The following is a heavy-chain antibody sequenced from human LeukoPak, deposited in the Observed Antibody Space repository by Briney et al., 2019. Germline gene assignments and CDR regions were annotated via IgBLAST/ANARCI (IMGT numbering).Heavy chain of an antibody. V-gene: IGHV3-73*01. D-gene: IGHD1-26*01. CDR3: TRQEGVGALRRYYYYYMDV. CDR1: GFTFSGSA. CDR2: IRSKANSYAT. Sequence: QTGGSLRLSCAASGFTFSGSAMHWVRQASGKGLEWVGRIRSKANSYATAYAASVKGRFTISRDDSKNTAYLQMNSLKTEDTAVYYCTRQEGVGALRRYYYYYMDVWGKGTTVTVSS. J-gene: IGHJ6*03.